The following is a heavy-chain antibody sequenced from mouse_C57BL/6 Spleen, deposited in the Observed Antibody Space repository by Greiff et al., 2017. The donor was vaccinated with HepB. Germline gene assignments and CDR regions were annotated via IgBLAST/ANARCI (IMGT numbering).Heavy chain of an antibody. CDR3: ARDITTALDY. V-gene: IGHV5-16*01. J-gene: IGHJ2*01. CDR1: GFTFSDYY. D-gene: IGHD1-1*01. Sequence: EVMLVESEGGLVQPGSSMKLSCTASGFTFSDYYMAWVRQVPEKGLEWVANINYDGSSTYYLDSLKSRFIISRDNAKNILYLQMSSLKSEDTATYYCARDITTALDYWGQGTTLTVSS. CDR2: INYDGSST.